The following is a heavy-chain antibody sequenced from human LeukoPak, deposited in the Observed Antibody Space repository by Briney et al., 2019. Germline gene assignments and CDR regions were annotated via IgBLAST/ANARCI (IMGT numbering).Heavy chain of an antibody. CDR1: GFTFSSYG. D-gene: IGHD4-17*01. J-gene: IGHJ6*03. CDR3: AKSTVTTYYYYMDV. V-gene: IGHV3-23*01. CDR2: ISGSGGST. Sequence: GGSLRLSCAASGFTFSSYGMSWVRQAPGKGLEWVSAISGSGGSTYYADSVKGRFTISRDNSKNTLYLQMNSLRAEDTAVYYCAKSTVTTYYYYMDVWGKGTTVTISS.